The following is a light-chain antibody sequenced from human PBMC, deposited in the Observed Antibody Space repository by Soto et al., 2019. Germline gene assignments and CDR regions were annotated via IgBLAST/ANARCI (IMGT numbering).Light chain of an antibody. V-gene: IGLV2-14*03. Sequence: QSALTQPASVSGSPGQSITISCTGTSSDVGSYNYVSWYQQHPGKAPKLMIYDVSNRPSGVSNRFSGSKSGNTASLTISGLQAEDEAGYYCGSYTSSPTLIFGGGTKLTVL. J-gene: IGLJ2*01. CDR2: DVS. CDR3: GSYTSSPTLI. CDR1: SSDVGSYNY.